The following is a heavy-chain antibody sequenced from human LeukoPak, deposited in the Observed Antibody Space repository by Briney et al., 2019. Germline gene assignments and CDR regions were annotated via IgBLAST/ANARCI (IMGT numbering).Heavy chain of an antibody. Sequence: SETLSLTCTISGGSISSSNYYWGWLRQSPGKGLEWIGSIFYSGNTYYNPSLKSRVTISVDTSKNQFSLKLRSVTAADTALYYCARPVVAATPWYFQYWGQGTLVSVSS. D-gene: IGHD2-15*01. CDR1: GGSISSSNYY. CDR3: ARPVVAATPWYFQY. J-gene: IGHJ1*01. V-gene: IGHV4-39*01. CDR2: IFYSGNT.